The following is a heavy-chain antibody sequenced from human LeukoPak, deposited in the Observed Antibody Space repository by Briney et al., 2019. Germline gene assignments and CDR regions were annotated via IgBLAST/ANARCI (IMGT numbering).Heavy chain of an antibody. Sequence: PSETLSLTCTVSGASISSGSYYWSWIRQPAGKGLEWIGRIYTSGSTNYSPSLKTRVTISVDRSKNQFSLKLSSVTAADTAVYYCARDQTYYYDSRGAFDIWGQGTMVTVSS. V-gene: IGHV4-61*02. CDR3: ARDQTYYYDSRGAFDI. CDR2: IYTSGST. CDR1: GASISSGSYY. D-gene: IGHD3-22*01. J-gene: IGHJ3*02.